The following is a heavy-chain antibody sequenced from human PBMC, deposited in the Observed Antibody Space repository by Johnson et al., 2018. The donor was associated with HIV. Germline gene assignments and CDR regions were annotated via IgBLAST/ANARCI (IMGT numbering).Heavy chain of an antibody. V-gene: IGHV3-11*04. D-gene: IGHD3/OR15-3a*01. CDR1: GFTFSAYY. CDR2: ISSSGSSV. J-gene: IGHJ3*02. Sequence: QVQLVESGGGLVKPGGSLRLSCAASGFTFSAYYMSWIREAPGKGLECLAYISSSGSSVSYTASVKGRFTISRDNTKNSLHLQMNSLRAEDTAVYYCAREFGQASSYAFDIWGQGTMVTVSS. CDR3: AREFGQASSYAFDI.